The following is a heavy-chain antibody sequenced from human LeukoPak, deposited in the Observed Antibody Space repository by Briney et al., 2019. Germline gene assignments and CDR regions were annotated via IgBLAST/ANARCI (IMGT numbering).Heavy chain of an antibody. V-gene: IGHV4-39*07. CDR3: ARDLNYFDY. J-gene: IGHJ4*02. CDR1: GGSISSSSYY. CDR2: IYYSGST. Sequence: SETLSLTCTVSGGSISSSSYYCGWVRQPPGEGLEWIGGIYYSGSTYYNPTLKSRVTISVDTSKNQFFLKLSSVTAADTAVYYCARDLNYFDYWGQGTLVTVSS.